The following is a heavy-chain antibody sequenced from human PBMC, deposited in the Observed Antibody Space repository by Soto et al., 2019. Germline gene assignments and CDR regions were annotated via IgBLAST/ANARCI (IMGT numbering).Heavy chain of an antibody. CDR1: GFSLSTSGVG. CDR2: IYWDDDK. D-gene: IGHD6-13*01. J-gene: IGHJ6*03. Sequence: SGPTLVKPTQTLTLTCTFSGFSLSTSGVGVGWIRQPPGKALEWLALIYWDDDKRYSPSLKSRLTITKDTSKNQVVLTMTNMDPVDTATYYCAHSIAAAANYYYYYMDVWGKGTTVTVSS. CDR3: AHSIAAAANYYYYYMDV. V-gene: IGHV2-5*02.